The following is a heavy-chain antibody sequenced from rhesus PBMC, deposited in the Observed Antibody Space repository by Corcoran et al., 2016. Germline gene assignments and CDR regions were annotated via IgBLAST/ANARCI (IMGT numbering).Heavy chain of an antibody. CDR1: GYTFTDFY. Sequence: EVQLVQSGTEVKKPGASVKISCKASGYTFTDFYLHWVRQAPGKGLEWMERVAPEDGDAIHAQKFQDRVPIPADTSTATAYMERSGLSSEGPAVYYCATGGGWGQGVLVTVSS. J-gene: IGHJ4*01. V-gene: IGHV1-111*02. CDR2: VAPEDGDA. CDR3: ATGGG.